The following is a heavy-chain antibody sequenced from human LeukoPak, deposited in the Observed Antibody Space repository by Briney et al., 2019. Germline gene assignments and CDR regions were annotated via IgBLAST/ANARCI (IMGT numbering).Heavy chain of an antibody. Sequence: GESLKISCKGSGYSFTSYWIGWVRQMPGKGLEWMGIIYPGDSDTRYSPSFQGQVTISADKSISTAYLRWSSLKASDTAMYYCARAIHATGYSYGPAPEYYYYYMDVWGKGTTVTVSS. CDR2: IYPGDSDT. V-gene: IGHV5-51*01. CDR1: GYSFTSYW. CDR3: ARAIHATGYSYGPAPEYYYYYMDV. J-gene: IGHJ6*03. D-gene: IGHD5-18*01.